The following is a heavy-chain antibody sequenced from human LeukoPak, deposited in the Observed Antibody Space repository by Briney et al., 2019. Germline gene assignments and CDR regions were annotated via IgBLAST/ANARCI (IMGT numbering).Heavy chain of an antibody. Sequence: GGSLRLSCAASGFTFNNYAMNWVRQAPGQGLEWVSGISSSGGSTYYADSVKGRSTISRDNSKNTLSLQMNSLRAEDTAVYYCAKKAGGSYFFDYWGQGTLVTVSS. J-gene: IGHJ4*02. D-gene: IGHD1-26*01. CDR2: ISSSGGST. V-gene: IGHV3-23*01. CDR1: GFTFNNYA. CDR3: AKKAGGSYFFDY.